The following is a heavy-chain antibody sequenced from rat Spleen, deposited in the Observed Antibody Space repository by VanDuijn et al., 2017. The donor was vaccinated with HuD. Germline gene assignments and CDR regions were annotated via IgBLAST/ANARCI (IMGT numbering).Heavy chain of an antibody. CDR3: ARRHYGYTDYFDY. V-gene: IGHV5-29*01. CDR1: GFTFSNYY. Sequence: EVQLVESGGGLVQPGRSLKLSCAASGFTFSNYYMAWVRQAPTKGLEWVATISYGDSSGHSATYYRDSVKGRFTISRDTAKSTLYLQMDSLRSEDTATYYCARRHYGYTDYFDYWGQGVMVTVSS. CDR2: ISYGDSSGHSAT. D-gene: IGHD1-9*01. J-gene: IGHJ2*01.